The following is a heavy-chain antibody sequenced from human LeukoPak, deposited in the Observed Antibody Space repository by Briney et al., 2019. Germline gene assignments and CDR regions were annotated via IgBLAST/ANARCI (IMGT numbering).Heavy chain of an antibody. D-gene: IGHD2-2*01. V-gene: IGHV4-59*12. J-gene: IGHJ3*02. Sequence: SETLSLTCTVSGGSISSYYWSWIRQPPGKGLEWIGYIYYSGSTNYNPSLKSRVTISVDTSKNQFSLKLSSVTAADTAVYYCARGYCSSTSCYRYAFDIWGQGTMVTVSS. CDR3: ARGYCSSTSCYRYAFDI. CDR1: GGSISSYY. CDR2: IYYSGST.